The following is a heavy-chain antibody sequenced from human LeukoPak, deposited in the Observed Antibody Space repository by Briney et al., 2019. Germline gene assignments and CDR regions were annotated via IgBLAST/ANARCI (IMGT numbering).Heavy chain of an antibody. CDR2: INPNSGGT. V-gene: IGHV1-2*06. CDR1: GYTFTGYY. CDR3: ARVSYYYDSTLYGY. D-gene: IGHD3-22*01. J-gene: IGHJ4*02. Sequence: GASVKVSCKASGYTFTGYYMRWVRQAPGQGLEWMGRINPNSGGTNYAQKFQGRVTMTRDTSISTAYMELSRLRSDDTAVYYCARVSYYYDSTLYGYWGQGTLVTVSS.